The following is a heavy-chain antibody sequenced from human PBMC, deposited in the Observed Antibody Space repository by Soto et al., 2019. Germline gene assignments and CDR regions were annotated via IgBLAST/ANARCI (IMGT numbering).Heavy chain of an antibody. J-gene: IGHJ3*02. CDR2: IYYSGST. CDR1: GGSISSGGYY. D-gene: IGHD3-22*01. V-gene: IGHV4-31*03. Sequence: SETLSLTCTVSGGSISSGGYYWSWIRQHPGKGLEWIGYIYYSGSTYYNPSLKSRVTISVDTSKNQFSLKLSSVTAADTAVYYCARDSRHWXDDYDSSGYYYHDAFDIWGQGTMVTVSS. CDR3: ARDSRHWXDDYDSSGYYYHDAFDI.